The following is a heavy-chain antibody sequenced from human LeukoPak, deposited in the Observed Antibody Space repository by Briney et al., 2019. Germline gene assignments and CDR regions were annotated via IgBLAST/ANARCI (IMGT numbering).Heavy chain of an antibody. V-gene: IGHV3-30*01. Sequence: PGRSLRLSCAASGFTFSSYAMHWVRQAPGKGLEWVAVISYDGSNKYYADSVKGRFTISRDNSKNTLYLQMNSLRAEDTAVYYCARRYPADGMDVWGQGTTVTVSS. D-gene: IGHD2-2*02. CDR1: GFTFSSYA. CDR2: ISYDGSNK. CDR3: ARRYPADGMDV. J-gene: IGHJ6*02.